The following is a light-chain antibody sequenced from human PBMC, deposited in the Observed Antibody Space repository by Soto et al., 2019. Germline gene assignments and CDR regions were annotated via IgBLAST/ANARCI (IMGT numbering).Light chain of an antibody. J-gene: IGKJ1*01. Sequence: EIVLTQSPGTLSLSPGERVTLSCRASQNVRSNYLAWYQQKPGQAPRLLIYGASTRASGIPERFSGSGSGTEFTLTISSLQPDDFATYYCQQYNSSPAAFGQGTKVDI. CDR3: QQYNSSPAA. V-gene: IGKV3-20*01. CDR2: GAS. CDR1: QNVRSNY.